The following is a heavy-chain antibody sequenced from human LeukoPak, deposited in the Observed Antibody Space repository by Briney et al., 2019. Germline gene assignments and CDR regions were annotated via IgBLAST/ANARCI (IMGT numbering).Heavy chain of an antibody. CDR3: ASDVALNWYFF. V-gene: IGHV4-38-2*01. Sequence: SETLSLTCAVSGYSISSGYYWAWIRQSPGKGLEWTGSIHHSGITYYNPSLKSRLTISIDTSKNQFALKLSSVTAADTAVYYCASDVALNWYFFWGQGTLVTVSS. D-gene: IGHD3-16*01. CDR2: IHHSGIT. CDR1: GYSISSGYY. J-gene: IGHJ5*01.